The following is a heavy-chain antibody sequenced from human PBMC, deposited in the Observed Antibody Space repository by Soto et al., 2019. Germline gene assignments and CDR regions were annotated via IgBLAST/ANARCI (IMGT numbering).Heavy chain of an antibody. V-gene: IGHV3-7*01. D-gene: IGHD6-25*01. CDR3: VVLSIAAVVDF. CDR2: INQDGSEK. CDR1: GFIFSNFW. Sequence: EEQLVESGGGLVQPGGSLRLSCAASGFIFSNFWINWVRQAPGKGLEWVASINQDGSEKYYVDSVKGRFTISRDNAKNSLYLQMNSLRAEDTAVYYCVVLSIAAVVDFWGQGTLVTVSS. J-gene: IGHJ4*02.